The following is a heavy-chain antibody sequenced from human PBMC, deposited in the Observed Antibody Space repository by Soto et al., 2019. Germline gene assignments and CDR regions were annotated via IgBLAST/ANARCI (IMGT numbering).Heavy chain of an antibody. V-gene: IGHV3-33*01. D-gene: IGHD3-10*01. CDR1: GFTFSSYG. J-gene: IGHJ4*02. CDR2: IWYDGSNK. CDR3: ARDAGYYGSGSYFFDY. Sequence: QVQLVESGGGVVQPGRSLRLSCAASGFTFSSYGMHWVRQAPGKGLEWVAVIWYDGSNKYYADSVKGRFTISRDNSKNTLYLQMNSLRAEATAVYYCARDAGYYGSGSYFFDYWGQGTLVTVSS.